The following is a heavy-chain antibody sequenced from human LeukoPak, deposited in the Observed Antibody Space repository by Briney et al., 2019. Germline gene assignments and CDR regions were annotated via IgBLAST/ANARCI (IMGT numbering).Heavy chain of an antibody. CDR1: GYTFTGYY. D-gene: IGHD3-3*01. CDR2: INPNSGGT. Sequence: ASVKVSCKASGYTFTGYYMHWVRQAPGDGLEWMGWINPNSGGTNYAQKFQGRVTITRDTSNSTAYMELRRLKSHDTAEDYCASGSNDRTIFGVVITRAFDYWGQGTMVTVSS. J-gene: IGHJ4*02. CDR3: ASGSNDRTIFGVVITRAFDY. V-gene: IGHV1-2*02.